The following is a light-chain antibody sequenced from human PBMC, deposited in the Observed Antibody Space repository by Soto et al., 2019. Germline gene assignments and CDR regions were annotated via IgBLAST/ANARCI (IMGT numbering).Light chain of an antibody. CDR2: DVS. CDR1: SSDVGAYNY. J-gene: IGLJ1*01. Sequence: SLLTQPASMSGSPGLSIAISCTGTSSDVGAYNYVSWYQQHPGKAPKLMIYDVSHRPSGVSDRFSGSKSANTASLTISGLQAEDEADYYCSSYTSSTTLYAFGTGTKVTVL. V-gene: IGLV2-14*03. CDR3: SSYTSSTTLYA.